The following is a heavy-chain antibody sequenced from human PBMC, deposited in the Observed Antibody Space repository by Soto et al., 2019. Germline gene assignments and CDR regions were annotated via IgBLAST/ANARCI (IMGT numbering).Heavy chain of an antibody. CDR3: ARPFGGGYAMDV. CDR1: GHKFTNPS. CDR2: IYPGDSYT. D-gene: IGHD3-3*01. J-gene: IGHJ6*02. V-gene: IGHV5-51*01. Sequence: WLTVSLNGSGHKFTNPSIMCVRQMPGKGLECMGLIYPGDSYTRYSPSFEGQVTISADKSISTALLQWSRLKASDTAMYYCARPFGGGYAMDVWGQGSTVTVSS.